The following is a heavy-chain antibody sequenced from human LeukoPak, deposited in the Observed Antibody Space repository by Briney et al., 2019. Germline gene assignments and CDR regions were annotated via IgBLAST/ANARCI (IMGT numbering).Heavy chain of an antibody. CDR3: ARDPNLWGVDY. CDR2: IYYSGST. CDR1: GGSISSSSYY. J-gene: IGHJ4*02. D-gene: IGHD2-21*01. V-gene: IGHV4-39*07. Sequence: SETLSLTCTVSGGSISSSSYYWGWIRQPPGKGLEWIGSIYYSGSTNYNPSLKSRVTISVDTSKNQFSLKLSSVTAADTAVYYCARDPNLWGVDYWGQGTLVTVSS.